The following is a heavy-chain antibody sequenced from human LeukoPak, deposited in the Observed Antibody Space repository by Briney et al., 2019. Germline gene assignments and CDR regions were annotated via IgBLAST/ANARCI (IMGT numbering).Heavy chain of an antibody. Sequence: SETPSLTCTVSGGSISSYYWSWIRQPPGKGLEWIGYIYYSGSTNYNPSLKSRVTISVDTSKNQFSPKLSSVTAADTAVYYCARDTHKSGMDVWGKGTTVTVSS. J-gene: IGHJ6*04. V-gene: IGHV4-59*01. CDR2: IYYSGST. CDR3: ARDTHKSGMDV. CDR1: GGSISSYY. D-gene: IGHD2-21*01.